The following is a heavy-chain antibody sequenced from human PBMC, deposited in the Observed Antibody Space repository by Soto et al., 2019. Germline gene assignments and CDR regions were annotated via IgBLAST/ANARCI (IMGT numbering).Heavy chain of an antibody. CDR3: ARTSMGERRVWVVRHNCFDP. V-gene: IGHV4-34*01. D-gene: IGHD3-16*01. Sequence: SETLSLTCAVYGGSFSGYYWSWIRQPPGKGLEWIGEINHSGSTNYNPSLKSRVTISVDTSKNQFSLKLSSVTAADTAVYYCARTSMGERRVWVVRHNCFDPWGQGTLVTVSS. CDR1: GGSFSGYY. CDR2: INHSGST. J-gene: IGHJ5*02.